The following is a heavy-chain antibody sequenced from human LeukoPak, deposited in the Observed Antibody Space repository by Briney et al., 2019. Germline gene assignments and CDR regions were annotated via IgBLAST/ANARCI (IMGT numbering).Heavy chain of an antibody. CDR2: IGNTGGST. Sequence: GGSLRLSCAASGFTFSNYAMSWLRQAPGKGLEWVSGIGNTGGSTYYADSVKGRFTISRDNSKNTLYLQMNSLRPEDTAVYYCAKNYGDYFYYGMDVWGQGTTVTVSS. J-gene: IGHJ6*02. CDR1: GFTFSNYA. D-gene: IGHD4-17*01. CDR3: AKNYGDYFYYGMDV. V-gene: IGHV3-23*01.